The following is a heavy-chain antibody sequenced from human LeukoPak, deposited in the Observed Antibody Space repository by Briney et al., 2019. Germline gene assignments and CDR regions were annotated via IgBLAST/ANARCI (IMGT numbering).Heavy chain of an antibody. V-gene: IGHV4-39*01. CDR1: GGSISSSSYC. Sequence: SETLSLTCTVSGGSISSSSYCWGWIRQPPGKGLEWIGSIYYSGSTYYNPSLKSRVTISVDTSKNQFSLKLSSVTAADTAVYYCARLRFEAIVVVNWGQGTLVTVSS. CDR3: ARLRFEAIVVVN. D-gene: IGHD3-22*01. J-gene: IGHJ4*02. CDR2: IYYSGST.